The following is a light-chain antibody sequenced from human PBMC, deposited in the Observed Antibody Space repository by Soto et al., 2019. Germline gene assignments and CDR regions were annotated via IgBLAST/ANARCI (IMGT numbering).Light chain of an antibody. J-gene: IGKJ4*01. V-gene: IGKV3-20*01. CDR2: GAS. CDR3: QQYSSSPLT. Sequence: EIVLTQSPGTLSLSTGERATLYCTTSQSVRSSHLAWYQQKPGQAPRLLIYGASSRATGIPDRFSGSVSGTDFTLTISRLEPEDFAVYHCQQYSSSPLTFGGGTKVDI. CDR1: QSVRSSH.